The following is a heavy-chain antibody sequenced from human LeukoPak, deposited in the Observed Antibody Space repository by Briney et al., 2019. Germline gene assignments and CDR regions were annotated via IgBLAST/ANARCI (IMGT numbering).Heavy chain of an antibody. CDR3: ARVGSGWYSGNWFDP. J-gene: IGHJ5*02. V-gene: IGHV1-2*02. CDR2: INPNSGGT. CDR1: GYTFTGYY. D-gene: IGHD6-19*01. Sequence: ASVKVSCKASGYTFTGYYMHWVRQAPGRGLEWMGWINPNSGGTNYAQKFQGRVTMTRDTSISTAYMELSRLRSDDTAVYYCARVGSGWYSGNWFDPWGQGTLVTVSS.